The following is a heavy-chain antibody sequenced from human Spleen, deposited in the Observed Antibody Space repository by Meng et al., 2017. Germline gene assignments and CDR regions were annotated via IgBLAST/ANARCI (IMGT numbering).Heavy chain of an antibody. D-gene: IGHD4-17*01. CDR2: ISGSSGNT. Sequence: GESLKISCEGSGFTFSNYAMNWGRRAPGKGLEWVSAISGSSGNTYYADSVRGTFIISRDKSKNTLYLQMNSVRAEDTDVYYCEKGYGDYEYSFDYWGQGTLVTVSS. CDR1: GFTFSNYA. CDR3: EKGYGDYEYSFDY. J-gene: IGHJ4*02. V-gene: IGHV3-23*01.